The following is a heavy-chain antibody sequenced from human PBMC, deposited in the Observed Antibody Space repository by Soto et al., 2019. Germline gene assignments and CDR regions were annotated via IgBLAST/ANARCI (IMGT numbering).Heavy chain of an antibody. Sequence: GASVKVSCKSSGFTFTSYVIHWLRQAPGQRPQWMGWINGGSGNTKYSQDFQGRVTFTRDTFATTAYLELSSLRSEDTAVYYCARVPPWGNSAGDYYIQHYDSWGQGTPVTVSS. CDR1: GFTFTSYV. CDR2: INGGSGNT. D-gene: IGHD3-10*01. J-gene: IGHJ4*02. CDR3: ARVPPWGNSAGDYYIQHYDS. V-gene: IGHV1-3*01.